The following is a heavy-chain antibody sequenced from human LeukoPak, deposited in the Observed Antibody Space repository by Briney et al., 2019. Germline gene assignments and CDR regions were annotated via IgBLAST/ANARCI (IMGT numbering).Heavy chain of an antibody. V-gene: IGHV4-59*12. Sequence: SETLSLTCTVSGGSISSYYWSWIRQPPGKGLEWIAYIYYSGSTNYNPSLKSRVTISVDTSKNQFSLKLSSVTAADTAVYYCARGRRTGTTHFDYWGQGTLVTVSS. CDR2: IYYSGST. CDR3: ARGRRTGTTHFDY. J-gene: IGHJ4*02. D-gene: IGHD1-1*01. CDR1: GGSISSYY.